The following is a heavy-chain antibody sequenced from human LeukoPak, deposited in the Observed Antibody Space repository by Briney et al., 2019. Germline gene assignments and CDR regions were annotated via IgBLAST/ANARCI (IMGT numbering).Heavy chain of an antibody. J-gene: IGHJ4*02. D-gene: IGHD5-12*01. CDR2: IYYSGST. V-gene: IGHV4-59*01. Sequence: PSETLSLTCTVSGGSISSYYWSWVRQPPGKGLEWVGYIYYSGSTNYTPSLQSRVTISVDTSKTQSSLKLSSVTAADTAVYYCARGERGYSGYHAPSFDYWGQGTLVTVSS. CDR3: ARGERGYSGYHAPSFDY. CDR1: GGSISSYY.